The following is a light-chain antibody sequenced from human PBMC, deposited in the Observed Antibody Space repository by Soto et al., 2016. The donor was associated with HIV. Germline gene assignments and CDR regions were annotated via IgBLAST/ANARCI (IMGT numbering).Light chain of an antibody. CDR1: NLGSKS. Sequence: SYELTQPPSLSVAPRKTARITCGGNNLGSKSVHWYQQKPGQAPILVVYDDSDRPSGIPERFSGSNSGNTATLTISKVEAGDEADYYCQVWDVSSDHVVFGREGPKLTVL. CDR2: DDS. J-gene: IGLJ2*01. V-gene: IGLV3-21*03. CDR3: QVWDVSSDHVV.